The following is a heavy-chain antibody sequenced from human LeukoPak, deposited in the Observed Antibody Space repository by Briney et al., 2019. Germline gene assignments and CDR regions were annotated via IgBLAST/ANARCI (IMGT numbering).Heavy chain of an antibody. J-gene: IGHJ5*02. CDR2: FDPEDGET. V-gene: IGHV1-24*01. D-gene: IGHD6-6*01. Sequence: GASVKVSCKASGYTFTSYGISWVRQAPGKGLEWMGGFDPEDGETIYAQKFQGRVTMTEDTSTDTAYMELSSLRSEDTAVYYCATRPSSSLRFDPWGQGTLVTVSS. CDR1: GYTFTSYG. CDR3: ATRPSSSLRFDP.